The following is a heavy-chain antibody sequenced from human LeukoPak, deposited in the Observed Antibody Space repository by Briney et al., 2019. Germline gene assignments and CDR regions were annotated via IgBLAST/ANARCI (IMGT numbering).Heavy chain of an antibody. Sequence: GGSLRLSCAASGFTFSSYSMNWVRQAPGKGLEGVSSISSSSSYIYYADSGKGRFTISRENAKNSLYLQMNSLRAEDTAVYYCARVPQLGHGNFDYWGQGTLVTVSS. J-gene: IGHJ4*02. CDR2: ISSSSSYI. D-gene: IGHD6-13*01. CDR3: ARVPQLGHGNFDY. CDR1: GFTFSSYS. V-gene: IGHV3-21*01.